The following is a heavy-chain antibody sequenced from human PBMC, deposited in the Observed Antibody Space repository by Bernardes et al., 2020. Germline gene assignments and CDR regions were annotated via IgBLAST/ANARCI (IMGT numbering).Heavy chain of an antibody. Sequence: SATLSLTCGVNGGSFKGYFWSWIRQSPTKGLEFIGEVIDTGSANYNPSLKRRVILSADKSNRQFSLNLSSLTAADAGLYYCARRRIGVTVWFDAWGQGILVTVSS. D-gene: IGHD6-19*01. V-gene: IGHV4-34*12. CDR3: ARRRIGVTVWFDA. J-gene: IGHJ5*02. CDR1: GGSFKGYF. CDR2: VIDTGSA.